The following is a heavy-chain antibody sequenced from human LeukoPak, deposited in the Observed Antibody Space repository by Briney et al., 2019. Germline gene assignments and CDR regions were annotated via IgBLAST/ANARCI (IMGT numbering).Heavy chain of an antibody. V-gene: IGHV1-2*02. CDR3: AEGDYFDNSDYIHFYFMDV. D-gene: IGHD3-22*01. Sequence: ASVKVSCKASGYTFTDYYIHWVRQAPGQGLEWMGWINPNSGGTKYAQNFQGRVTMTRDTSISTAYMELSRLRSEDTAVYYCAEGDYFDNSDYIHFYFMDVWGKGTTVTVSS. CDR2: INPNSGGT. J-gene: IGHJ6*03. CDR1: GYTFTDYY.